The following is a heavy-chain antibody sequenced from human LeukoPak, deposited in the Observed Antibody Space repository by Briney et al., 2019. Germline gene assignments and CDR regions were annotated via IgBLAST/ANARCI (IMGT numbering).Heavy chain of an antibody. J-gene: IGHJ4*02. CDR3: ARGTDDYGDLRLDY. CDR2: ISSSSSYI. V-gene: IGHV3-21*01. CDR1: GFTFSSYS. D-gene: IGHD4-17*01. Sequence: GGSLRLSCAASGFTFSSYSMNWVRQAPGKGLEWVSSISSSSSYIYYADPVKGRFTISRDNAKNSLYLQMNSLRAEDTAVYYCARGTDDYGDLRLDYWGQGTLVTVSS.